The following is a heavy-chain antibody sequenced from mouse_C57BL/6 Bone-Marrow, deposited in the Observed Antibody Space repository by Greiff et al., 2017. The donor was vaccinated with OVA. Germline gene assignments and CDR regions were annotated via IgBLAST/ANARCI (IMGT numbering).Heavy chain of an antibody. CDR3: ARHFPVEYFDV. V-gene: IGHV5-12*01. CDR1: GFTFSDYY. CDR2: ISNGGGST. Sequence: DVMLVESGGGLVQPGGSLKLSCAASGFTFSDYYMYWVRQTPEKRLEWVAYISNGGGSTYYPDTVKGRFTISRDNAKNTLYLQMSRLKSEDTAMYYCARHFPVEYFDVWGTGTTVTVSS. J-gene: IGHJ1*03.